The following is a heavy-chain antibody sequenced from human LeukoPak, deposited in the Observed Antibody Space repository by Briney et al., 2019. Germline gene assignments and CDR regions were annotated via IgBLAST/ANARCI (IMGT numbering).Heavy chain of an antibody. D-gene: IGHD6-19*01. CDR1: GFTFSSYA. CDR2: ISSNGGST. V-gene: IGHV3-64D*06. J-gene: IGHJ4*02. Sequence: GRSLRLSCAASGFTFSSYAMHWVRQAPGKGLEYVSAISSNGGSTYYADSVKGRFTISRDNSKNTLYLQMSSLRAEDTAVYHCVKDSFDLAVAGFDYWGQGTLVTVSS. CDR3: VKDSFDLAVAGFDY.